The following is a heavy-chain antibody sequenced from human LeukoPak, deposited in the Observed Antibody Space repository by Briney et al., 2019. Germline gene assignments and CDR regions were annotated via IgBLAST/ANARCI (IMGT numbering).Heavy chain of an antibody. D-gene: IGHD2-15*01. J-gene: IGHJ4*02. CDR2: ISRTGTYI. Sequence: PGGSLRLSCAASGFTFSSYNMKWVRQAPGEGLEWVSSISRTGTYIYYADSVKGRFTVSRDNAQNSLYLQMNSLRVEDTAVYYCARVLETDCTGGSCHSGLDYWGQGTLVTVSS. V-gene: IGHV3-21*01. CDR1: GFTFSSYN. CDR3: ARVLETDCTGGSCHSGLDY.